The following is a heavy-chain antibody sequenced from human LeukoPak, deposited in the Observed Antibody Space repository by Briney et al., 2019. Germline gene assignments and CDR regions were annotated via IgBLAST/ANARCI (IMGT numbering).Heavy chain of an antibody. V-gene: IGHV3-11*04. D-gene: IGHD2-2*01. CDR2: ISSSGSTI. J-gene: IGHJ5*02. Sequence: GGSLRLSCAASGFTFSDYYMSWIRQAPGKGLEWVSYISSSGSTIYYADSVKGRFTISRDNAKSSLYLQMNSLRAEDTAAYYCARVKYQLLLEWFDPWGQGTLVTVSS. CDR3: ARVKYQLLLEWFDP. CDR1: GFTFSDYY.